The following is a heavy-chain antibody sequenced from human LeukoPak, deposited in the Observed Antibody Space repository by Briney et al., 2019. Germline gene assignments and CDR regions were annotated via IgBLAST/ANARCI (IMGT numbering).Heavy chain of an antibody. Sequence: ASVKVSCKASGYTFTSYDINWVRQATGQGLKWMGWMNPNSGNTGYAQKFQGRVTITRNTSISTAYMELSSLRSEDTAVYYCARDNSVGDIAWWFDPWGQGTLVTVSS. J-gene: IGHJ5*02. CDR3: ARDNSVGDIAWWFDP. D-gene: IGHD3-16*02. CDR2: MNPNSGNT. CDR1: GYTFTSYD. V-gene: IGHV1-8*03.